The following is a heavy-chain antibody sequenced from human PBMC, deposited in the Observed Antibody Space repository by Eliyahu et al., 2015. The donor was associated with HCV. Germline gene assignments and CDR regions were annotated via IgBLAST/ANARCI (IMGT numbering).Heavy chain of an antibody. Sequence: VQSGAEVKKPGSSVKVSCKVSGGTFSSYTISWVRQAPGQGLEWMGRIIPILSITNYAQKFQGRVTITADKSTSTAYMELSSLRSEDTAVYYCARADRSYYYDSSGYPTPNYFDYWGQGTLVTVSS. CDR3: ARADRSYYYDSSGYPTPNYFDY. D-gene: IGHD3-22*01. J-gene: IGHJ4*02. CDR1: GGTFSSYT. V-gene: IGHV1-69*02. CDR2: IIPILSIT.